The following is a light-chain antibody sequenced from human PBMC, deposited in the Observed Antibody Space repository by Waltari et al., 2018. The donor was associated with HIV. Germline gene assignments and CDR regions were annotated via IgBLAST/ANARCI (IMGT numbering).Light chain of an antibody. Sequence: SYELTQPPSMSVSPGQTASITCSGDKLGDKYVCWYQQRQGQSPVMVMYQDSERPSGVPERFSGSISGNTASLTISGTQPLDEADYYCQVWDNNNAVFGGGTKLTVL. CDR1: KLGDKY. V-gene: IGLV3-1*01. J-gene: IGLJ2*01. CDR3: QVWDNNNAV. CDR2: QDS.